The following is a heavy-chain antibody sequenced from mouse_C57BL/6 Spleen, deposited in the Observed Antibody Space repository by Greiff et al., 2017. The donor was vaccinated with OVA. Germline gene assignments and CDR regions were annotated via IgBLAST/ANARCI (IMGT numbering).Heavy chain of an antibody. V-gene: IGHV1-54*01. CDR2: INPGSGGT. J-gene: IGHJ4*01. Sequence: QVHVKQSGAELVRPGTSVKVSCKASGYAFTNYLIEWAKQRPGQGLEWIGVINPGSGGTNYNEKFKGKATLTADKSSSTAYMQLSSLTSEDSAVYFCARRGYYGRSYAMDSCGQGTSVTVSS. D-gene: IGHD1-1*01. CDR1: GYAFTNYL. CDR3: ARRGYYGRSYAMDS.